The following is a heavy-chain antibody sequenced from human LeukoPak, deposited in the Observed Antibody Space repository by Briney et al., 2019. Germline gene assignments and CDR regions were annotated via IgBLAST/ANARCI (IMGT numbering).Heavy chain of an antibody. CDR1: GFTLSTYW. V-gene: IGHV3-74*01. Sequence: GGSLRLSCLASGFTLSTYWIHWVRQAPGKGLVWVSRINVDGRSTGYADSVKGRFTISRDNAKNTVYLQMNSLRVEDTAVYYCASYYYDSGGYSSANFWGQGTLVTVSS. D-gene: IGHD3-22*01. CDR2: INVDGRST. CDR3: ASYYYDSGGYSSANF. J-gene: IGHJ4*02.